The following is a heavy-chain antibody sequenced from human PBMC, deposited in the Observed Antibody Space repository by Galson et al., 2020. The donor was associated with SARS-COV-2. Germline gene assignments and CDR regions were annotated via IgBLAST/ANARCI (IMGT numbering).Heavy chain of an antibody. Sequence: LSLTCAASGFTFSSYGMHWVRQAPGKGLEWVAVIWYDGSNKYYADSVKGRFTISRDNSKNTLYLQMNSLRAEDTAVYYCARSLYYYDSSGYYYQPIYYYYYMDVWGKGTTVTVSS. CDR1: GFTFSSYG. J-gene: IGHJ6*03. V-gene: IGHV3-33*01. CDR2: IWYDGSNK. CDR3: ARSLYYYDSSGYYYQPIYYYYYMDV. D-gene: IGHD3-22*01.